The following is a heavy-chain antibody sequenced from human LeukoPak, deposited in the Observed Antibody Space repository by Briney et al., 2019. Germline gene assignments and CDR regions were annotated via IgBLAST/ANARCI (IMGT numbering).Heavy chain of an antibody. V-gene: IGHV4-4*07. J-gene: IGHJ3*01. Sequence: PSETLSLTCTVSGGSISSYYWSWIRQPAGKGLEWIGRIYTSGSTNYNPSLKSRVTMSVDTTNNQFSLKLSSVTAADTAVYYCAREREVGYYDSSGYSLWGRGTMVTVSS. CDR2: IYTSGST. CDR3: AREREVGYYDSSGYSL. CDR1: GGSISSYY. D-gene: IGHD3-22*01.